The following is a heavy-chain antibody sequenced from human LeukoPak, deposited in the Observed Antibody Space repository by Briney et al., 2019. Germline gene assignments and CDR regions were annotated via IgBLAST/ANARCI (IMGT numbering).Heavy chain of an antibody. CDR1: GLSFINYA. V-gene: IGHV3-23*01. CDR3: AKSPWDY. CDR2: INSGSAGST. Sequence: PGGSLRLSCVASGLSFINYAMTWVRQAPGKGLEWVSSINSGSAGSTSYADPVRGRSTISRDNSKNTLYLQMNSLRAEDTAVYYCAKSPWDYWGQGTLVTVSS. J-gene: IGHJ4*02.